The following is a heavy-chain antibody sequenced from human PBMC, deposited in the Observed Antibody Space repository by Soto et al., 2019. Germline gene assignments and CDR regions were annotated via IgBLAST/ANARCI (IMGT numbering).Heavy chain of an antibody. CDR3: ARDDGDYYFDY. Sequence: QVQLQESGPGLVKPSETLSLTCTVSGGSTSSYYWSWIRQPPGKGLEWIGYIYYSGSTNYNPSLKSRVTISVDTSKNQFSLKLSSVTAADTAVYYCARDDGDYYFDYWGQGTLVTVSS. CDR1: GGSTSSYY. D-gene: IGHD4-17*01. CDR2: IYYSGST. V-gene: IGHV4-59*01. J-gene: IGHJ4*02.